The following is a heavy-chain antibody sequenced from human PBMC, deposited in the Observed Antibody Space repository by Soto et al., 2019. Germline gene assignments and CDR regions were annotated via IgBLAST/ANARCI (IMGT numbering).Heavy chain of an antibody. V-gene: IGHV4-31*03. J-gene: IGHJ4*02. Sequence: QVQLQESGPVLVKPSKTLSLTCTVSGSSISSGSYYWSWIRQHPGKGLEWIGDLYHSGSTYDNPSLKSRATISLDPSTNPFALKLGSVTAADTAVYYCARDYMAVVDWGQVTLGTVS. D-gene: IGHD2-15*01. CDR1: GSSISSGSYY. CDR3: ARDYMAVVD. CDR2: LYHSGST.